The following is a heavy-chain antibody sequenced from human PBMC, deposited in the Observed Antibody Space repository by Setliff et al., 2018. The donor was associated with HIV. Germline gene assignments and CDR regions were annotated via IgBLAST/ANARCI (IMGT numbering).Heavy chain of an antibody. D-gene: IGHD3-3*01. CDR3: AKTREINNFWSGIDY. CDR1: GFNFKTYG. J-gene: IGHJ4*02. V-gene: IGHV3-48*04. CDR2: VGSSNHGI. Sequence: GGSLRLSCAASGFNFKTYGMTWVRQAPGKGLDWVAHVGSSNHGIHYTASVQGRFTVSRDNANNLLFLQMNNLRAEDTAVYYCAKTREINNFWSGIDYWGQGTLVTVSS.